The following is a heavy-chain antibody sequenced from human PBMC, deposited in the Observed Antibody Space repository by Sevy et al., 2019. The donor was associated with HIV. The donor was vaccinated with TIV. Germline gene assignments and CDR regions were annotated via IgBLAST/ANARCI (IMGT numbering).Heavy chain of an antibody. V-gene: IGHV3-23*01. D-gene: IGHD2-15*01. J-gene: IGHJ6*02. Sequence: GGSLRLSCAASGFTFSSYAMNWVRQAPGKGLEWVSSISASGRSTYYADSVEGRFTNSRDNSKNTLYLQMNSLRGDDTAVYYCAKGYCSGGSCPRDYYYYGMDVWGQGTTVTVSS. CDR1: GFTFSSYA. CDR2: ISASGRST. CDR3: AKGYCSGGSCPRDYYYYGMDV.